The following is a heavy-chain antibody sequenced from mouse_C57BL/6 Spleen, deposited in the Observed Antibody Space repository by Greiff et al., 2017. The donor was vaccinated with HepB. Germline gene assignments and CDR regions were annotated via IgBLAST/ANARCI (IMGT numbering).Heavy chain of an antibody. D-gene: IGHD1-1*01. Sequence: VQLQQSGAELARPGASVKLSCKASGYTFTSYGISWVKQRTGQGLEWIGEIYPRSGNTYYNEKFKGKATLTADKSSSTAYMELRSLTSEDSAVYFCARGIYYYGSSYKNYAMDYWGQGTSVTVSS. CDR1: GYTFTSYG. CDR2: IYPRSGNT. CDR3: ARGIYYYGSSYKNYAMDY. J-gene: IGHJ4*01. V-gene: IGHV1-81*01.